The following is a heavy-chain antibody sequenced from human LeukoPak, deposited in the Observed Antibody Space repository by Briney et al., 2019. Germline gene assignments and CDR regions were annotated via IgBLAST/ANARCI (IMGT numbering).Heavy chain of an antibody. D-gene: IGHD3-22*01. CDR1: GGSISSYY. V-gene: IGHV4-59*01. CDR3: ARYDTLTRGFFDY. Sequence: PSETLSLTCTVSGGSISSYYWSWIRQPPGKGLEWIGYIYYSGSTNYNPSLKSRVTISVDTSKNQFSLELSSVTAADTAVYYCARYDTLTRGFFDYWGQGTLVTVSS. CDR2: IYYSGST. J-gene: IGHJ4*02.